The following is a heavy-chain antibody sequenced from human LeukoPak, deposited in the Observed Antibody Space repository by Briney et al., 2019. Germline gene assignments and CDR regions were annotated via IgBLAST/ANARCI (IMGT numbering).Heavy chain of an antibody. CDR1: GFTFSSYT. CDR3: ARDMVYDMLTGYYTHPPLGY. V-gene: IGHV3-21*01. Sequence: GGSLRLSCAASGFTFSSYTMNWVRQAPGKGLEWVSSISSNSTYIDYTDSVKGRFTISRDNAKNSLYLQMNSLRAEDTAVYYCARDMVYDMLTGYYTHPPLGYWGQGTLVTVSS. J-gene: IGHJ4*02. CDR2: ISSNSTYI. D-gene: IGHD3-9*01.